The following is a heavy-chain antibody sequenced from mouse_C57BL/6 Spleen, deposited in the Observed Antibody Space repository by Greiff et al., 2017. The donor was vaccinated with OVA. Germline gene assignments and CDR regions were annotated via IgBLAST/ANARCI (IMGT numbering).Heavy chain of an antibody. CDR2: ISYDGSN. Sequence: VQLQESGPGLVKPSQSLSLTCSVTGYSITSGYYWNWIRQFPGNKLEWMGYISYDGSNNYNPSLKNRISITRDTSKNQFFLKLNSVTTEDTATYYCARGGSNYAFDYWGQGTTLTVSS. CDR1: GYSITSGYY. CDR3: ARGGSNYAFDY. V-gene: IGHV3-6*01. J-gene: IGHJ2*01. D-gene: IGHD2-5*01.